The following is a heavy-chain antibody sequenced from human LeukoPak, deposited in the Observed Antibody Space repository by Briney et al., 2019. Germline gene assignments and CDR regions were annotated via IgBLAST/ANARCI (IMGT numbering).Heavy chain of an antibody. J-gene: IGHJ2*01. V-gene: IGHV4-59*11. CDR2: IYYSGST. CDR1: GGSISSHY. D-gene: IGHD2-21*01. CDR3: ARSHCGGDCYPNWYFDL. Sequence: SETLSLTCTVSGGSISSHYWSWIRQPPGKGLEWIGYIYYSGSTNYNPSLKSRVTISVDTSKNQFSLKLSSVTAADTAVYYCARSHCGGDCYPNWYFDLWGRGTLVTVSS.